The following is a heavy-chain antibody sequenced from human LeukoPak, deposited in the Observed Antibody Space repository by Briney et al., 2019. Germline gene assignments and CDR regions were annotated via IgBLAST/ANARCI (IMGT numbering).Heavy chain of an antibody. CDR3: ATGTETSGHYDFWSGYYPRFDY. D-gene: IGHD3-3*01. Sequence: PGGSLRLSCAASGFTFSSYGMHWFRQSPGKGREGWASIWYEGSNKYYADSVKGRFTISRDNSKNTLYLQMNTLRAEDAAVYYCATGTETSGHYDFWSGYYPRFDYWGQGTLVTVYS. V-gene: IGHV3-30*02. CDR1: GFTFSSYG. CDR2: IWYEGSNK. J-gene: IGHJ4*02.